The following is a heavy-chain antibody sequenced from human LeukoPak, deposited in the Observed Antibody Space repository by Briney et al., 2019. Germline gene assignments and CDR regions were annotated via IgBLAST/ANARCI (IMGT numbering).Heavy chain of an antibody. CDR3: ALSIAARPVDWFDP. J-gene: IGHJ5*02. V-gene: IGHV3-23*01. CDR2: ISGSGGST. Sequence: GGSLRLSCAASGFTFSSYAMSWVRQAPGKGLEWVSAISGSGGSTYYADSVKGRFTISRDNSKNTLYLQMSSLRAEDTAVYYCALSIAARPVDWFDPWGQGTLVTVSS. CDR1: GFTFSSYA. D-gene: IGHD6-6*01.